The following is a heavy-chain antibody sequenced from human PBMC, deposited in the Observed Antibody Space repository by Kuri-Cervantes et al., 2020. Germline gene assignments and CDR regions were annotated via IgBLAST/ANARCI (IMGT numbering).Heavy chain of an antibody. J-gene: IGHJ4*02. CDR3: ATGEWLSAVGAFDY. V-gene: IGHV3-13*01. CDR1: GFTFSSYD. Sequence: GGSLRLSCAASGFTFSSYDMHWVRQATGKGLEWVSAIGTAGDTYYPGSVKGRFTISRENAKNSLYLQMNSLRAEDTAVYYCATGEWLSAVGAFDYWGQGTLVTVSS. D-gene: IGHD3-3*01. CDR2: IGTAGDT.